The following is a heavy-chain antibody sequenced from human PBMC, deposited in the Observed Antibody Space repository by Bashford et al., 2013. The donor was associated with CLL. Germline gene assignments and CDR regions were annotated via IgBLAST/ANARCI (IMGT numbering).Heavy chain of an antibody. V-gene: IGHV3-30-3*01. D-gene: IGHD2-8*01. CDR3: ASLTDRHIVLIRGTWYFDL. CDR1: GFTFSSYA. CDR2: ISYDGSNK. J-gene: IGHJ2*01. Sequence: GSLRLSCAASGFTFSSYAMHWVRQAPGKGLEWVAVISYDGSNKYYADSVKGRFTISRDNSKNTLYLQMNSLRAEDTAVYYCASLTDRHIVLIRGTWYFDLWGRGTLGHRLL.